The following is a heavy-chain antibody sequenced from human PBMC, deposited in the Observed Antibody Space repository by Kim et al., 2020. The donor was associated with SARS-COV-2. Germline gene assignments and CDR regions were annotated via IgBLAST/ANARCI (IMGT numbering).Heavy chain of an antibody. J-gene: IGHJ4*02. D-gene: IGHD3-9*01. CDR2: ISSSSSYI. Sequence: GGSLRLSCAASGFTFSSYSMNWVRQAPGKGLEWVSSISSSSSYIYYADSVKGRFTISRDNAKNSLYLQMNSLRAEDTAVYYCARVGVLRYFDWFHYYFDYWGQGTLVTVSS. V-gene: IGHV3-21*01. CDR1: GFTFSSYS. CDR3: ARVGVLRYFDWFHYYFDY.